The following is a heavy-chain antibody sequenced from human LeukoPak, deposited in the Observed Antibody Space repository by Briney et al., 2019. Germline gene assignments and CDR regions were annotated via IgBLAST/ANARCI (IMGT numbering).Heavy chain of an antibody. J-gene: IGHJ6*02. CDR2: IYSGGST. Sequence: GGSLRLSCAASGFTFSSYAMSWVRQAPGKGLEWVSVIYSGGSTYYADSVKGRFTISRHNSKNTLYLQMNSLIAEDTAVYYCASEGAHYYYYGMDVWVQGTTVTVSS. V-gene: IGHV3-53*04. D-gene: IGHD3-16*01. CDR1: GFTFSSYA. CDR3: ASEGAHYYYYGMDV.